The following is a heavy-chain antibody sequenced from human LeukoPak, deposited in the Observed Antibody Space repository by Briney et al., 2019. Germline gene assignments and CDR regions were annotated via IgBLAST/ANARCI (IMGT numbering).Heavy chain of an antibody. J-gene: IGHJ3*02. CDR2: IRWNSGSI. CDR1: GFTFDDYA. V-gene: IGHV3-9*01. CDR3: AKWGYGSGGYYNDAFDI. D-gene: IGHD3-10*01. Sequence: GGSLRLSCAASGFTFDDYAMHWVRQAPGKGLEWVSGIRWNSGSIGYADSVKGRFTISRDNAKNSLYLQMNSMRAEDTALYYCAKWGYGSGGYYNDAFDIWGQGTMVTVSS.